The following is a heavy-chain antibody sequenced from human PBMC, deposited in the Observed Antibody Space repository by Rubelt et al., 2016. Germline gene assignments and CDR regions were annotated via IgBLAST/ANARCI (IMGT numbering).Heavy chain of an antibody. V-gene: IGHV3-23*01. Sequence: GGSLRLSCAASGFPFSGSPMNWIRQAPGKGLEWVSVIGADGNNIHYADSVKGRFTISRDNSKNTLYLQMNSLRAEDTAVYYCARTYSSSWYVPWFDPWGQGTLVTVSS. D-gene: IGHD6-13*01. CDR1: GFPFSGSP. CDR2: IGADGNNI. J-gene: IGHJ5*02. CDR3: ARTYSSSWYVPWFDP.